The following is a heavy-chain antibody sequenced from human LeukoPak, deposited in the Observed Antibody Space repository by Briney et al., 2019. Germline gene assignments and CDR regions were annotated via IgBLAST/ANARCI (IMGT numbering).Heavy chain of an antibody. J-gene: IGHJ5*02. CDR1: GGFISSGGYY. Sequence: PSQTLSDTCTVSGGFISSGGYYWSWIRQHPGKGLEWIGYIYYSGSTYYNPSLKSRVTISVDTSKNQFSLKLSSVTAADTAVYYCAREAWYYDYVWGSYRNNWFDPWGQGTLVTVSS. V-gene: IGHV4-31*03. CDR3: AREAWYYDYVWGSYRNNWFDP. D-gene: IGHD3-16*02. CDR2: IYYSGST.